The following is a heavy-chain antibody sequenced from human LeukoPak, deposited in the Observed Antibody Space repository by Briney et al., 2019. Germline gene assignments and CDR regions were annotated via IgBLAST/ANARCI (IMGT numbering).Heavy chain of an antibody. CDR1: GDSVSGGSAG. J-gene: IGHJ5*02. CDR3: TGGGLVRGTLHWFDP. Sequence: SQTLSLTCAISGDSVSGGSAGWNWIRRSPSRGLEWLGRIYYRSKWYSDYAISLKSRITINPDTSRNQFSLQLNSVTHGDTAVYYCTGGGLVRGTLHWFDPWGQGTLVTVSS. V-gene: IGHV6-1*01. CDR2: IYYRSKWYS. D-gene: IGHD3-10*01.